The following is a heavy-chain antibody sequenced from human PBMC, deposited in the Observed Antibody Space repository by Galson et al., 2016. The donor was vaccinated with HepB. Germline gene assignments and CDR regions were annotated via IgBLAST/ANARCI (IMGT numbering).Heavy chain of an antibody. D-gene: IGHD2-8*01. CDR3: ARDIVLMVFSADYYYYGMDV. Sequence: SVKVSCKASGCTFTSYGISWVRLAPGQGLEWMGWISGYNGNTNYARKFQGRVTLTTNTSTSTAYMELRSLRSDDTAVYYCARDIVLMVFSADYYYYGMDVWGQGTTVTVSS. V-gene: IGHV1-18*01. J-gene: IGHJ6*02. CDR2: ISGYNGNT. CDR1: GCTFTSYG.